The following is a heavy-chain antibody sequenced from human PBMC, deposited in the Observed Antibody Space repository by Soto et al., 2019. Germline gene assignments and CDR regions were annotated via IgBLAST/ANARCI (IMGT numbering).Heavy chain of an antibody. V-gene: IGHV4-31*03. D-gene: IGHD2-15*01. Sequence: KSSETLSLTCTVSCGSISSGGYYWTWIRQHPGKGLEWVGAIYYSGSTYSNPSLKSRLTISVDTSKNQFSLTLSSMTDADTAVYYCARAVSTHFDYWGQGTLVTVSS. J-gene: IGHJ4*02. CDR1: CGSISSGGYY. CDR3: ARAVSTHFDY. CDR2: IYYSGST.